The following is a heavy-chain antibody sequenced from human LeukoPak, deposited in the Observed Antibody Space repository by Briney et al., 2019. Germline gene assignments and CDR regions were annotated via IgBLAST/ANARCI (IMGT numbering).Heavy chain of an antibody. D-gene: IGHD3-22*01. CDR3: AAATGYYYDSSRVEDY. V-gene: IGHV4-31*03. Sequence: PSETLSLTCTVSGGSISSGGYYWSWIRQHPGKGLEWIGYIYYSGSTYYNPSLKSRVTISVDTSKNQFSLKLSSVTAADTAVYYCAAATGYYYDSSRVEDYWGQGTLVTDSS. CDR1: GGSISSGGYY. CDR2: IYYSGST. J-gene: IGHJ4*02.